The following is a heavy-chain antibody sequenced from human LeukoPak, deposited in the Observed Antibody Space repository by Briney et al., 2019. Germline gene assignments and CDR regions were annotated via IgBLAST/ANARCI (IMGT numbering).Heavy chain of an antibody. J-gene: IGHJ6*02. Sequence: SETLSLTCTVSGGSISSYYWSWIRQPPGKGLEWIGYIYYSGSTNYNPSLKSRVTISVDTSKNQFSLKLSSVTAADTAVYYCARDRGYSSSWPAGDLHYHYYGMDVWGQGTTVTVSS. CDR2: IYYSGST. CDR1: GGSISSYY. D-gene: IGHD6-13*01. CDR3: ARDRGYSSSWPAGDLHYHYYGMDV. V-gene: IGHV4-59*01.